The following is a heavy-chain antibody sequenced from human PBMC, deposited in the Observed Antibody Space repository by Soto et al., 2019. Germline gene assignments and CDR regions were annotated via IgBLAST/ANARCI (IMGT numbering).Heavy chain of an antibody. CDR3: ASALYCSGGSCSFDP. CDR1: GGSVSSGSYY. CDR2: IYYSGST. V-gene: IGHV4-61*01. J-gene: IGHJ5*02. Sequence: SETLSLTCTVSGGSVSSGSYYWSWIRQPPGKGLEWIGFIYYSGSTNYNPSLKSRVTISVDTSKNQFSLQLSSVTAADTAVYYCASALYCSGGSCSFDPWGQGTLVTVSS. D-gene: IGHD2-15*01.